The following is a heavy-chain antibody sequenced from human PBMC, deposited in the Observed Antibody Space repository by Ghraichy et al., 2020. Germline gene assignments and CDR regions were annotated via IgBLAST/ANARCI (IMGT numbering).Heavy chain of an antibody. Sequence: GESLNISCKGSGYSFTSYWIGWVRQMPGKGLEWMGIIYPGDSDTRYSPSFQGQVTISADKSISTAYLQWSSLKASDTAMYYCARHGEGQWINYWYFDLWGRGTLVTVSS. CDR1: GYSFTSYW. D-gene: IGHD6-19*01. V-gene: IGHV5-51*01. CDR3: ARHGEGQWINYWYFDL. CDR2: IYPGDSDT. J-gene: IGHJ2*01.